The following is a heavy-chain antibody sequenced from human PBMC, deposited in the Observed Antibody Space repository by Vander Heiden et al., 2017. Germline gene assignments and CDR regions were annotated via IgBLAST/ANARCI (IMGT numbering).Heavy chain of an antibody. D-gene: IGHD4-17*01. CDR3: ARDMFNYDDYEVAWLDALDI. Sequence: QVQLVESGGGVVQPGRSLRLSCAASGFTFGSHVMPWVRQAPGKGLEWVAIIWYDGSNKYYANSVKGRFTISRDNSKNRLYLQMNSLRAEDTAIYYCARDMFNYDDYEVAWLDALDIWGQGTMVTVSS. CDR1: GFTFGSHV. V-gene: IGHV3-33*01. CDR2: IWYDGSNK. J-gene: IGHJ3*02.